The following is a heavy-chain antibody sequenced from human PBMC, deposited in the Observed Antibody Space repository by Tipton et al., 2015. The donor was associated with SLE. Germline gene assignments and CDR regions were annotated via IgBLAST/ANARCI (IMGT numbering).Heavy chain of an antibody. CDR1: GGSISSGGHY. CDR3: ARDGGSISTY. Sequence: TLSLTCSVSGGSISSGGHYWNWIRQHPGKGLEWIGYIYDSGSASYNPSLKSRITISADTSKNQFSLKLSSVTAAGTAVYYCARDGGSISTYWGQGILVTVSS. J-gene: IGHJ4*02. CDR2: IYDSGSA. V-gene: IGHV4-31*03. D-gene: IGHD3-3*02.